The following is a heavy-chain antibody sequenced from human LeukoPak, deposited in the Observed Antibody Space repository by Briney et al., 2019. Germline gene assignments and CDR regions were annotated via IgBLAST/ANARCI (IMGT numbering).Heavy chain of an antibody. CDR2: IKQDGSEK. V-gene: IGHV3-7*01. CDR3: ARNGPTYYDSRGYTDY. CDR1: GFTLSTYW. J-gene: IGHJ4*02. Sequence: GGSLRLSCAASGFTLSTYWMSWVRQAPGKGLEWVANIKQDGSEKYYVDSVKGRFTISRDNAKNSLYLQMNSLRAEDTAVYYCARNGPTYYDSRGYTDYWGQGTLVTVSS. D-gene: IGHD3-22*01.